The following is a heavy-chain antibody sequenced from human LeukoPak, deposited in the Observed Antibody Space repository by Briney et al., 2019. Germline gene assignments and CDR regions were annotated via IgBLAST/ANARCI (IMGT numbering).Heavy chain of an antibody. CDR2: ISGSGGST. CDR3: AKDLTYYDFWSGYPLDY. Sequence: GGSLRLSCAASGFTFSSYAMSWVRQAPGKGLEWVSAISGSGGSTYYADSVKGRFTISRDNSKNTLYLQMNSLRAEDTAVYYCAKDLTYYDFWSGYPLDYWGQGTLVTVSS. J-gene: IGHJ4*02. V-gene: IGHV3-23*01. CDR1: GFTFSSYA. D-gene: IGHD3-3*01.